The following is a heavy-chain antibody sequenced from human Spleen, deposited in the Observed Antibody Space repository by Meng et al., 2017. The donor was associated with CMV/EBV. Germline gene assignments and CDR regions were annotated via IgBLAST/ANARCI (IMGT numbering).Heavy chain of an antibody. V-gene: IGHV4-39*01. D-gene: IGHD6-19*01. CDR1: GGSISRSSYY. J-gene: IGHJ4*02. CDR2: MYYRGST. CDR3: ARRLLSEQWLVNYFDY. Sequence: PETLSLTCTVSGGSISRSSYYWGWIRQPPGKGLEWIGSMYYRGSTYYNPSLKSRVTISVDTSKNQFSLKLTSVTAADTAVYYCARRLLSEQWLVNYFDYWGQGTLVTVSS.